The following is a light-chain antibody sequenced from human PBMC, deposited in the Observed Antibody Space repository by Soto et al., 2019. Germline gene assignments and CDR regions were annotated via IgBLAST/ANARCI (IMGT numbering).Light chain of an antibody. Sequence: EIVMTQSPATLSVSPGERATLSCRASQSVSSKLAWYQQKPGQTPRHLIYGASTRATGIPARFSGSRSATACTLSVSSLQSADFAVYYGQQYNKWPLYSFGQGTKLEIK. CDR3: QQYNKWPLYS. V-gene: IGKV3-15*01. CDR2: GAS. CDR1: QSVSSK. J-gene: IGKJ2*01.